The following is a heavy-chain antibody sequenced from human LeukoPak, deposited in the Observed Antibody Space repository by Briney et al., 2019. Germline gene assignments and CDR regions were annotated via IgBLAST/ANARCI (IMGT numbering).Heavy chain of an antibody. V-gene: IGHV4-59*11. CDR1: DDSFSSHY. J-gene: IGHJ3*02. D-gene: IGHD4-17*01. CDR3: ARDLVTVTKGFDI. Sequence: SETLSLTCAVSDDSFSSHYWTWIRQPPGRGLEWIGYISYIGSTNYNPSLKSRVTISIDTSRNQFSLKLSSVTAADTAVYYCARDLVTVTKGFDIWGQGTMVSVSS. CDR2: ISYIGST.